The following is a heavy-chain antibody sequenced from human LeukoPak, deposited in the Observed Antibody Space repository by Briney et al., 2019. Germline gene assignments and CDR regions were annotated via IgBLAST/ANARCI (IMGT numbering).Heavy chain of an antibody. CDR3: ARDGRYCSSTSCPSWFDP. J-gene: IGHJ5*02. V-gene: IGHV4-39*07. CDR2: IYYSGST. D-gene: IGHD2-2*01. Sequence: SETLSLTCTVSGGSISSSSYYWGWIRQPPGKGLEWIGSIYYSGSTYYNPSLKSRVTISVDTSKNQFSLKLSSVTAADTAVYYCARDGRYCSSTSCPSWFDPWGQGTLVTVSS. CDR1: GGSISSSSYY.